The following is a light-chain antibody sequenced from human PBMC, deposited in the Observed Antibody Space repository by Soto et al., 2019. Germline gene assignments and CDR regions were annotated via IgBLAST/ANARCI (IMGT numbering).Light chain of an antibody. V-gene: IGLV2-14*01. CDR2: EVS. CDR1: SSDVGGYNY. J-gene: IGLJ1*01. CDR3: NSYTSSSTFV. Sequence: QSVLTQPASVSGSPGQSITISCTGTSSDVGGYNYVSWYQQHPGKAPKLMIYEVSNRPSGVSNRFSGSRSGNTASLTISGLQAEDEAEYYCNSYTSSSTFVFGTGTKLPS.